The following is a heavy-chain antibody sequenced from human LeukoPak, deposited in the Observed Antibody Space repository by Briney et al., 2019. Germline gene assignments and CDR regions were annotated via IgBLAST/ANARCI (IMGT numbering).Heavy chain of an antibody. J-gene: IGHJ6*02. D-gene: IGHD3-22*01. CDR1: GGTFSSYA. Sequence: SVKVPCKASGGTFSSYAISWVRQAPGQGLEWKGGIIPIFGTANYAQKFQGRVTITADESTSTAYMELSSLRSEDTAVYYCARAFSSGYYYGMDVWGQGTTVTVSS. CDR2: IIPIFGTA. CDR3: ARAFSSGYYYGMDV. V-gene: IGHV1-69*13.